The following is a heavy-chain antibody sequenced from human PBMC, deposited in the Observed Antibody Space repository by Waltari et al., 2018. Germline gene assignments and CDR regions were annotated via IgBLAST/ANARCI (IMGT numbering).Heavy chain of an antibody. CDR3: IKGGTSFDW. V-gene: IGHV3-30*02. J-gene: IGHJ4*02. CDR2: IRNDGGNA. CDR1: GFTFSLQD. D-gene: IGHD1-26*01. Sequence: QVQVVDSGGGVVQPGGSLRLSCAASGFTFSLQDMPWVRQAPGKGLEWVAFIRNDGGNAYYADSAKGRFTISRDNSKNMVYLQMNSLRPEDTAMYFCIKGGTSFDWWGQGTLVTVSS.